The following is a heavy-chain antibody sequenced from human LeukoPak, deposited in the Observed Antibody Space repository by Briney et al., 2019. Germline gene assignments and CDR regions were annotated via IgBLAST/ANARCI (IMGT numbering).Heavy chain of an antibody. CDR1: GITFSSYA. Sequence: PGGSLRLSCAASGITFSSYAMSWVRQAPGKGLEWVSGISGSGDSIHLADSLKGRFTNSRDNSQNTLYLQMNSLKAEDTAVYYCAKDLRYTSGWNDAFDIWGQGTVVTVSS. V-gene: IGHV3-23*01. CDR3: AKDLRYTSGWNDAFDI. J-gene: IGHJ3*02. D-gene: IGHD6-19*01. CDR2: ISGSGDSI.